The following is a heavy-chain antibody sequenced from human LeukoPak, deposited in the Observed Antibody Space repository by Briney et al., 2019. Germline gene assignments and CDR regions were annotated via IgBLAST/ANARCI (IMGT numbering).Heavy chain of an antibody. CDR3: AKKRNWNSGYFDY. CDR1: GFTFSSYA. V-gene: IGHV3-23*01. J-gene: IGHJ4*02. Sequence: PGGSLRLSCAASGFTFSSYAMSWVRQAPGKGLEWVSAISGSGGSTYYADSVKGRFTISRDNPKNTLYLQMNSLRAEDTAVYYCAKKRNWNSGYFDYWGQGTLVTVSS. D-gene: IGHD1-7*01. CDR2: ISGSGGST.